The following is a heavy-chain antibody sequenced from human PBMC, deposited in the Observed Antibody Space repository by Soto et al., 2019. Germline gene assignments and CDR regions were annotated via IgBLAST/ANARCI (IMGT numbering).Heavy chain of an antibody. CDR1: GFSFSSYA. J-gene: IGHJ4*02. V-gene: IGHV3-33*01. CDR3: ARDMHALWSCYLY. CDR2: FRYDGSNK. D-gene: IGHD3-3*01. Sequence: QVQLVESGGGGVQPGTSLRLSCAASGFSFSSYAMHWVRQAPGKGLEGVAGFRYDGSNKNYAESVKGRFTIYRDNTKSTVYIKMHSLTAEDTAVYYCARDMHALWSCYLYWGQGTLVTVSS.